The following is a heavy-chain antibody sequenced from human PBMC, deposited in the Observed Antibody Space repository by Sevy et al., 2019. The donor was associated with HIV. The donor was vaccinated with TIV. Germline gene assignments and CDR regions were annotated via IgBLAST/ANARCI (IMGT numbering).Heavy chain of an antibody. V-gene: IGHV1-18*01. CDR1: GYTFTSYG. CDR2: ISAYNGNT. D-gene: IGHD2-15*01. Sequence: ASVKVSCKASGYTFTSYGISWVRQAPGQGLEWMGWISAYNGNTNYAQKLQGRVTMTTDTSTSTAYMELRSLRSDDTAVYYCARVPNIVVVVAATSRFDSWGQGTLVTVSS. J-gene: IGHJ5*01. CDR3: ARVPNIVVVVAATSRFDS.